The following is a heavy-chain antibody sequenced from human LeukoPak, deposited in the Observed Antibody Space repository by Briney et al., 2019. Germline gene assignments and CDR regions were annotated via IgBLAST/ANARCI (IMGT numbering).Heavy chain of an antibody. CDR1: GFTFSSYG. V-gene: IGHV3-23*01. CDR2: ISGSGGST. D-gene: IGHD5-24*01. CDR3: AKDDAWLQYGN. Sequence: GGSLRLSCAASGFTFSSYGLSWVRQAPGKGLEWVSGISGSGGSTNYADSVKGRFTISRDNSKGTVYLQMNSLRPEDTAVYYCAKDDAWLQYGNWGRGTLVTVSS. J-gene: IGHJ4*02.